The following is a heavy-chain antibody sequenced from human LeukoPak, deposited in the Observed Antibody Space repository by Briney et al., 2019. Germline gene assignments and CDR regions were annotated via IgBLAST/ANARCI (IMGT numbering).Heavy chain of an antibody. D-gene: IGHD2/OR15-2a*01. V-gene: IGHV4-39*07. CDR1: GGSISSTNYS. Sequence: PSETLSLTCTVSGGSISSTNYSWGWIRQPPGKGLEWIGEINHSGSTNYNPSLKSRVTISVDTSKNQFSLKLSSVTAADTAVYYCARGPGNPNYYYYGMDVWGQGTTVTVSS. CDR2: INHSGST. J-gene: IGHJ6*02. CDR3: ARGPGNPNYYYYGMDV.